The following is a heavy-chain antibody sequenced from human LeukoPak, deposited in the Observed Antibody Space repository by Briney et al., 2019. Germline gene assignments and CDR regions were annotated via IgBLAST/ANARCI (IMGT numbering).Heavy chain of an antibody. V-gene: IGHV3-23*01. CDR2: ISGSGSST. D-gene: IGHD6-13*01. CDR3: ASAASSSWSQGKDAFDI. Sequence: GGSLRLSCAASGFTFSSYAMTWVRQAPGKGLEWVSSISGSGSSTYYADSVKGRFTVSRDQSTNSLYLQMNSLRAEDTAVYYCASAASSSWSQGKDAFDIWGQGTMVTVSS. CDR1: GFTFSSYA. J-gene: IGHJ3*02.